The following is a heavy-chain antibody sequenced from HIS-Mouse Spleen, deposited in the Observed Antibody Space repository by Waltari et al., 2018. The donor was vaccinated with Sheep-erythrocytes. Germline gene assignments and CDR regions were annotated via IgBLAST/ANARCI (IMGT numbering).Heavy chain of an antibody. CDR1: GFTFSSYS. D-gene: IGHD6-25*01. J-gene: IGHJ4*02. Sequence: EVQLVESGGGLVKPVGSLRLSCAASGFTFSSYSMNWVRQAPGKGLEWVSSISSSSSYIYYADSVKGRFTISRDNAKNSLYLQMNSLRAEDTAVYYCARDNKAGFDYWGQGTLVTVSS. CDR2: ISSSSSYI. CDR3: ARDNKAGFDY. V-gene: IGHV3-21*01.